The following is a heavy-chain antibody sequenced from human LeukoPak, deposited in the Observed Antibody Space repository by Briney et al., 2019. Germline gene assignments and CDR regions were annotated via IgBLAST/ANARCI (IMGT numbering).Heavy chain of an antibody. CDR3: AKAAAITIFGVVIVNFDY. V-gene: IGHV3-23*01. CDR2: ISGSGGST. Sequence: PGASLRRSCAASGFTFSSYAMSWVRQAPGKGLEWVSAISGSGGSTYHADSVKGRFTITRDNSKNTLYLQMNSLRAEDTAVYYCAKAAAITIFGVVIVNFDYWGQGTLVTVSS. D-gene: IGHD3-3*01. J-gene: IGHJ4*02. CDR1: GFTFSSYA.